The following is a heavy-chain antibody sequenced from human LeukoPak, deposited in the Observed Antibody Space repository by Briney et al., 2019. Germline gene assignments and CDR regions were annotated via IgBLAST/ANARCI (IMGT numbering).Heavy chain of an antibody. CDR3: AKRMGPSIASTDLDY. V-gene: IGHV3-30*18. CDR2: ISYDGSNK. D-gene: IGHD6-13*01. J-gene: IGHJ4*02. Sequence: GGSLRLSCAASGSTFSSYGMNWVRQAPGKGLEWVAVISYDGSNKYYADSVKGRFTISRDNSKNTLYLQMNSLRAEDTAVYYCAKRMGPSIASTDLDYWGQGTLVTVSS. CDR1: GSTFSSYG.